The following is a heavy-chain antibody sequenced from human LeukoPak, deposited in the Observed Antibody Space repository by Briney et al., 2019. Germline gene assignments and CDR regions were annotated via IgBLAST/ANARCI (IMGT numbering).Heavy chain of an antibody. V-gene: IGHV1-2*02. J-gene: IGHJ4*02. CDR3: ARAALGREVFDY. CDR2: INPNNGGT. D-gene: IGHD5-24*01. CDR1: GYTFTVYY. Sequence: ASVKVTCKSSGYTFTVYYMHWVRQAPGQGLEWMGWINPNNGGTNYAQKFQGRVTMTRYRSISTAYMELSRLKSDDTAVYYCARAALGREVFDYWGQGTLVTVSS.